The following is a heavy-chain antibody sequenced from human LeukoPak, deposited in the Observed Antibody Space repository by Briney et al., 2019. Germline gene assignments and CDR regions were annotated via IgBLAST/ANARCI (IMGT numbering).Heavy chain of an antibody. J-gene: IGHJ4*02. CDR2: ISGSAGST. CDR3: AEGKSGYSGHTIFSY. CDR1: GFTFSSYA. D-gene: IGHD5-12*01. Sequence: GGSLRLSCAASGFTFSSYAMSWVRQAPGKGLEWVSAISGSAGSTYYADSVKGRFTISRDNSKNTLSLQMNSLRVEDTAVYYCAEGKSGYSGHTIFSYWGQGTLVTVSS. V-gene: IGHV3-23*01.